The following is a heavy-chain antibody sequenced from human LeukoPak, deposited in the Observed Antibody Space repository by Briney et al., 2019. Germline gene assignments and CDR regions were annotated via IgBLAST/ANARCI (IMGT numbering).Heavy chain of an antibody. D-gene: IGHD2-8*02. V-gene: IGHV4-59*01. CDR1: GHSLSSSY. Sequence: SETLSLTCPLPGHSLSSSYWAWIRQPPGEGLAWIGYIYYSGTPTSCNPSLKSRVTISIDTSRNQFSLKLSSVTAADTAVYYCARDSRGGVPDFDLGGQGTLVSVSS. J-gene: IGHJ4*02. CDR3: ARDSRGGVPDFDL. CDR2: IYYSGTPT.